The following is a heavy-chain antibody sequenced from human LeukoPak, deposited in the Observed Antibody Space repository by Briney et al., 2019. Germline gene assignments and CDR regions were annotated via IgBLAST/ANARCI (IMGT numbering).Heavy chain of an antibody. CDR1: GFTFSSFW. D-gene: IGHD4-17*01. CDR2: IKQDGSEK. CDR3: ARDRLHDYGDPNVFDY. Sequence: PGGSLRLSCAASGFTFSSFWMNWVRQAPGKGLEWVANIKQDGSEKYYVDSVKGRFTISRDNAKNSLYLQMNSLRAEDTAVYYCARDRLHDYGDPNVFDYWGQGTLVTVSS. J-gene: IGHJ4*02. V-gene: IGHV3-7*01.